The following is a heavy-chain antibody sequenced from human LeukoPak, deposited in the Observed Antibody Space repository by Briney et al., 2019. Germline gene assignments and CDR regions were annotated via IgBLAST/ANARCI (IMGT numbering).Heavy chain of an antibody. Sequence: PGGSLRLSCAASGFTVSSNYMSWVRQAPGKGLEWVSVIYSGGSTYYADSVKGRFTISRDNSKNTLYLQMNSLRAEDTAVYYCARFRVKGYYDSNAWGSYYFDYWGQGTLVTVSS. CDR1: GFTVSSNY. CDR3: ARFRVKGYYDSNAWGSYYFDY. D-gene: IGHD3-22*01. J-gene: IGHJ4*02. V-gene: IGHV3-66*01. CDR2: IYSGGST.